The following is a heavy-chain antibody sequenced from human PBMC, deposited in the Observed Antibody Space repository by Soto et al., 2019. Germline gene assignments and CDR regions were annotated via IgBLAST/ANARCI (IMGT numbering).Heavy chain of an antibody. CDR2: ISGSGGST. V-gene: IGHV3-23*01. Sequence: EVQLLESGGGLVQPGGSLRLSCAASGFTFSSYAMSWVRQAPGKGLEWVSAISGSGGSTYYADSVKGRFTISRDNSKNPLYLQMTSLRAEDTAVYYCASRAGREGFTNWFDPWGQGTLVTVSS. J-gene: IGHJ5*02. CDR1: GFTFSSYA. CDR3: ASRAGREGFTNWFDP. D-gene: IGHD1-26*01.